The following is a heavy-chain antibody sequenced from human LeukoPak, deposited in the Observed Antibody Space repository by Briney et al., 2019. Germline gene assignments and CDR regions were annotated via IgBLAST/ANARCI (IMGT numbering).Heavy chain of an antibody. D-gene: IGHD1-26*01. CDR2: IYSGGST. J-gene: IGHJ3*02. CDR1: GFSVISNY. V-gene: IGHV3-53*01. CDR3: ARDGGGAYSLAFDI. Sequence: GGSLRLSCAASGFSVISNYMSWVRQAPGKGLEWVSLIYSGGSTNYVDSVKGRFTISRDNSKNTLYLQMNNLRAEDTAVYYCARDGGGAYSLAFDIWGQGRMVGDSS.